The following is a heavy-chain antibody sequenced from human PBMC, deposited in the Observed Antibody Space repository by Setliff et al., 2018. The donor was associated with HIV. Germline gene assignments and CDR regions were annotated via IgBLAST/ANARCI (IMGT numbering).Heavy chain of an antibody. J-gene: IGHJ2*01. V-gene: IGHV4-59*01. D-gene: IGHD3-22*01. Sequence: KPSETLSLTCTVSGDSISSYYWSWIRQPPGKGLEWIGYVYYSGSTNYSPSLKSRVTISVDTSKNQFSLRLTSVTAADTAVYYCARVLTYFSDTSGRNWYFDLWGRGALVTVSS. CDR1: GDSISSYY. CDR2: VYYSGST. CDR3: ARVLTYFSDTSGRNWYFDL.